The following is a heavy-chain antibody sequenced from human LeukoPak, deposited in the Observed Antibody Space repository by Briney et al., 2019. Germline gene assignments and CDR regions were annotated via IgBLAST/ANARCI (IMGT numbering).Heavy chain of an antibody. J-gene: IGHJ6*04. Sequence: ASVKVSCNASGYTFFRYGISWVRRAPGQGLKWMGWISSYNGNPNYAQKFQGRVTMTTETSTSTAYMELRSLRSDDTAVYYCARDWCGSSTSCYMDVWGKGTTVTVSS. CDR3: ARDWCGSSTSCYMDV. CDR2: ISSYNGNP. CDR1: GYTFFRYG. D-gene: IGHD2-2*01. V-gene: IGHV1-18*01.